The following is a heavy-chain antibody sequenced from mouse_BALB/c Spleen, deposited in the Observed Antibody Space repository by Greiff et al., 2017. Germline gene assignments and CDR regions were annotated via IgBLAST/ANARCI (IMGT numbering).Heavy chain of an antibody. J-gene: IGHJ1*01. Sequence: EVKLQESGPGLVKPSQSLSLTCTVTGYSITSDYAWNWIRQFPGNKLEWMGYIRYSGSTSYNPSLKSRISITRDTSKNQFFLQLNSVTTEDTATYYCARGTYYDYGWYFVVWGAGTTGTVSS. CDR2: IRYSGST. CDR3: ARGTYYDYGWYFVV. V-gene: IGHV3-2*02. CDR1: GYSITSDYA. D-gene: IGHD2-4*01.